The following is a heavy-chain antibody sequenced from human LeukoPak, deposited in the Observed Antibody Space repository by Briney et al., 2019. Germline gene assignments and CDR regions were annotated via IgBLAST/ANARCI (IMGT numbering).Heavy chain of an antibody. CDR1: GFTLSNSW. Sequence: GGSLRLSCAASGFTLSNSWMFSVRQAPGKGLMYVSEINIDGNRIRYVDSVKSRFTISRDGAKNTLFLQMNSLRDDDTAMYYCARGGLPGGFDYWGQGILVTVSS. CDR3: ARGGLPGGFDY. V-gene: IGHV3-74*01. D-gene: IGHD7-27*01. CDR2: INIDGNRI. J-gene: IGHJ4*02.